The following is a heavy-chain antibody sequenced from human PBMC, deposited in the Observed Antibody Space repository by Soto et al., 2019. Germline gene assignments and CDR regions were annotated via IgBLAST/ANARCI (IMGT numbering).Heavy chain of an antibody. CDR1: GYTFTSYG. Sequence: ASVKVSCKASGYTFTSYGISWVRQAPGQGLEWVGWISAYNGNTNYAQKLQGRVTMTTDTSTSTAYMELRSLRSCDTAVYYCARGVHYYDSSGYLAPHAFDIWGQGTMVT. J-gene: IGHJ3*02. CDR2: ISAYNGNT. CDR3: ARGVHYYDSSGYLAPHAFDI. V-gene: IGHV1-18*04. D-gene: IGHD3-22*01.